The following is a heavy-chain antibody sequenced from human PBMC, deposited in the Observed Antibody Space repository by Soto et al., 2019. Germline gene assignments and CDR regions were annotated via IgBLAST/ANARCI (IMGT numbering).Heavy chain of an antibody. CDR3: AKTESFNGYYNAFDY. V-gene: IGHV3-23*01. CDR2: ISGSGAST. D-gene: IGHD3-9*01. J-gene: IGHJ4*02. CDR1: GFTFSGYA. Sequence: GGSLRLSCAASGFTFSGYAVTWVRQAPGKGLEWVSAISGSGASTYYADSVKGRFTISRDNPKNTLHLQMNSLRAEDTAVYYCAKTESFNGYYNAFDYWGRGTQVTVSS.